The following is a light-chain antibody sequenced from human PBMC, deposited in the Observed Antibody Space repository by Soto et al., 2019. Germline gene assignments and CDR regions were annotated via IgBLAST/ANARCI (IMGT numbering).Light chain of an antibody. J-gene: IGLJ3*02. CDR1: STDVGAYNY. Sequence: QSALTQPPSASGSPGQSVTISCTGTSTDVGAYNYVSWYQQHPGKAPKLVIYEVTKRPSGVPDRFSGSKSGNTAFLTVSGLQAEDEADYYCGSHAGNSNLVFGGGTKVTVL. V-gene: IGLV2-8*01. CDR2: EVT. CDR3: GSHAGNSNLV.